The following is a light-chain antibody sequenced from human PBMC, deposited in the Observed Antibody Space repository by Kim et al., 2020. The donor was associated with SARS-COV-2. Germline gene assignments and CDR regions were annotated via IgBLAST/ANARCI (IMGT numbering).Light chain of an antibody. J-gene: IGKJ2*01. CDR3: QQYSSH. CDR1: QSISTW. V-gene: IGKV1-5*03. CDR2: EAS. Sequence: DIPMTQSPSTLSASVGDRVTITCRASQSISTWLAWYQQKPGKAPKVLIREASILQTGVPSRFSGSGSGTEFTLTISSLQPDDFATYNSQQYSSHFGQGSQLEI.